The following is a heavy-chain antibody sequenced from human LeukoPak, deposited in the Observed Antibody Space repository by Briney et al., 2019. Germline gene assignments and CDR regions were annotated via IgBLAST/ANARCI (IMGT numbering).Heavy chain of an antibody. J-gene: IGHJ5*02. V-gene: IGHV6-1*01. CDR3: ARASVRGVIIRGYNWFDP. Sequence: SQTLSLTCAISGDSFSSNSAAWNWIRQSPSRGLEWLGRTYYRSKWYNDYAVSVKSRITINPDTSKNQFSLQLNSVTPEDTAVYYCARASVRGVIIRGYNWFDPWGQGTLVTVSS. D-gene: IGHD3-10*01. CDR2: TYYRSKWYN. CDR1: GDSFSSNSAA.